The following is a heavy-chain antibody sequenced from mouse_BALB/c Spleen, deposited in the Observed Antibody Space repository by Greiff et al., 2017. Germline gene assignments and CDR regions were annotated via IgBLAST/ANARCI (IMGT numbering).Heavy chain of an antibody. J-gene: IGHJ4*01. CDR3: ARREYGNPYYAMDY. V-gene: IGHV1S137*01. Sequence: VQLKESGAELVRPGVSVKISCKGSGYTFTDYAMHWVKQSHAKSLEWIGVISTYYGDASYNQKFKGKATMTVDKSSSTAYMELARLTSEDSAIYYCARREYGNPYYAMDYWGQGTSVTVSS. CDR2: ISTYYGDA. D-gene: IGHD2-10*02. CDR1: GYTFTDYA.